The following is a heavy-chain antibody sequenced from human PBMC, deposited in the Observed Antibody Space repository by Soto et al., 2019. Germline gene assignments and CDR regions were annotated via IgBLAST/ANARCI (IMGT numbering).Heavy chain of an antibody. CDR3: ARRDTSGFLRYFDN. D-gene: IGHD3-3*01. V-gene: IGHV1-69*06. J-gene: IGHJ4*02. CDR2: IVPNVGTV. CDR1: GGTLSSFINYP. Sequence: QMQLVQSGAEVKKPGSSVKVSCKASGGTLSSFINYPINWVRQAPGQGLEWMGGIVPNVGTVNYAKKFQGRVTITADKSTGTAYMELSSLRSADTALYYCARRDTSGFLRYFDNWGQGTLVTVSS.